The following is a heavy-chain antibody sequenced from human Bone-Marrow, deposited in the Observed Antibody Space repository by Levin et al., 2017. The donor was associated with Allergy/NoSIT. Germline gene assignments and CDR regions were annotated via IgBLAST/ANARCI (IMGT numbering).Heavy chain of an antibody. Sequence: PGGSLRLSCAASGFIFSTFAMSWVRQAPGKGLEWVSAISGSGSTTYYADSVKGRFTISRDNSKNTLYLQMNSLRAEDTGVYFCAQDRHVAVSLLHIWGQGTTVIVSS. CDR2: ISGSGSTT. CDR3: AQDRHVAVSLLHI. J-gene: IGHJ3*02. CDR1: GFIFSTFA. D-gene: IGHD3-16*01. V-gene: IGHV3-23*01.